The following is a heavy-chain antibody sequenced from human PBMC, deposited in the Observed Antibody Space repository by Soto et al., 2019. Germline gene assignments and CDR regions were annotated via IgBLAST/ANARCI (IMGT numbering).Heavy chain of an antibody. J-gene: IGHJ4*02. Sequence: PSETLSLTCTVSGGAIRNSIYYWGWIRQPPGKGLEWIGTIYYDGSVAYSPSLKSRVTLSVDTSRNHFSVKINSVTDADTAVYLCARHRIAVARPLDYWGQGTLVTVSS. CDR2: IYYDGSV. V-gene: IGHV4-39*01. CDR1: GGAIRNSIYY. CDR3: ARHRIAVARPLDY. D-gene: IGHD6-19*01.